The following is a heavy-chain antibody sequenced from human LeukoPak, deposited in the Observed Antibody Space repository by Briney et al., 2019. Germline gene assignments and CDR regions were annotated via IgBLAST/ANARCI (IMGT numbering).Heavy chain of an antibody. CDR2: ISSSSSFI. J-gene: IGHJ3*02. CDR1: GFPFSSYS. V-gene: IGHV3-21*01. Sequence: PGGSLRLSCAASGFPFSSYSMNWVRQAPGKGLEWVSSISSSSSFIYYADSMKGRFTISRDNAKNSLYLQMNSLRAEDTAVYYCARDFSGLGDAFDIWGQGTMVTVSS. D-gene: IGHD2/OR15-2a*01. CDR3: ARDFSGLGDAFDI.